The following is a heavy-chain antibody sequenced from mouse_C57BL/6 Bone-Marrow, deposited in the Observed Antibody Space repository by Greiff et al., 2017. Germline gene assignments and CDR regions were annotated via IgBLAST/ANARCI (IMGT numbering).Heavy chain of an antibody. D-gene: IGHD1-3*01. CDR2: IDPEDGET. CDR1: GFNIKDYY. V-gene: IGHV14-2*01. J-gene: IGHJ3*01. CDR3: ASKSGSPWFAY. Sequence: EVKLVESGAELVKPGASVKLSCTASGFNIKDYYMPWVKQRTEQGLEWIGRIDPEDGETKYAPKFQGKATITADTSSNTAYLQLSSLTSEDTAVYYCASKSGSPWFAYWGQGTLVTVSA.